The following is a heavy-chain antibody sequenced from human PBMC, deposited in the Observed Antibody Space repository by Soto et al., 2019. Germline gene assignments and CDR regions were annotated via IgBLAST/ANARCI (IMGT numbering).Heavy chain of an antibody. CDR3: ARDRTLSYFGY. Sequence: QVQLVESGGAVVQPGRSLRLSCAASGFTLSSYGMHWVRQAPGKGLEWVAVIWYDGNSKYYVDSVKDRFTISRDSSKNTLYLQMNSLRAEDTAVYYCARDRTLSYFGYWGQGTLVTVSS. CDR2: IWYDGNSK. CDR1: GFTLSSYG. J-gene: IGHJ4*02. V-gene: IGHV3-33*04.